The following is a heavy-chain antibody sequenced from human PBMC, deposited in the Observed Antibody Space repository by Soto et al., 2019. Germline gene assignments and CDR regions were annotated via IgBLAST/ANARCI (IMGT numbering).Heavy chain of an antibody. Sequence: QVQLVQSGAEVKKPGSSVKVSCKASAGTFSSYGISWVRQAPGQGLEWMGGIMPIFGTPNYAQKFQGRVTITADESTSTGNMEMSSLTSEDTAVYYCARDRSWESDYYDCSGPYFDCMDVWGQGTTVTVSS. CDR1: AGTFSSYG. V-gene: IGHV1-69*01. CDR3: ARDRSWESDYYDCSGPYFDCMDV. D-gene: IGHD3-22*01. J-gene: IGHJ6*02. CDR2: IMPIFGTP.